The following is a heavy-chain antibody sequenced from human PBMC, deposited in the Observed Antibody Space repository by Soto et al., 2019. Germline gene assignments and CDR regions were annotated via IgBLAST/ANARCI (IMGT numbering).Heavy chain of an antibody. V-gene: IGHV3-9*01. D-gene: IGHD1-7*01. Sequence: GGSLRLSCAASGFTFDDYAMHWVRQAPGKGLEWVSGISWNSGSIGYADSVKGRFTISRDNAKNSLYLQMNSLRAEDTALYYCAMSPNLITGTTFSDYWGQGTLVTVSS. CDR3: AMSPNLITGTTFSDY. CDR2: ISWNSGSI. CDR1: GFTFDDYA. J-gene: IGHJ4*02.